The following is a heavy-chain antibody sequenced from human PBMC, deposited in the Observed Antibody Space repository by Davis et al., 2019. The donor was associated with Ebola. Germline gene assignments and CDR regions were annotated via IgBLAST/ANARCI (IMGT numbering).Heavy chain of an antibody. CDR1: NFTFSSYG. CDR2: IWYDGSNK. Sequence: GGSLRLSCEGSNFTFSSYGMHWVRQAPGKGLEWVAVIWYDGSNKYYADSVKGRFTISRDNSKNTLYLQMNSLRAEDTAVYYCARDERRWLRYGMDVWGKGTTVTVSS. D-gene: IGHD5-24*01. V-gene: IGHV3-33*08. J-gene: IGHJ6*04. CDR3: ARDERRWLRYGMDV.